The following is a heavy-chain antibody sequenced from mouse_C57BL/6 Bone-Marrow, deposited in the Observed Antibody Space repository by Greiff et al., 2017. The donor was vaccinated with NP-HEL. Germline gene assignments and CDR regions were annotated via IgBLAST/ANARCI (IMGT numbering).Heavy chain of an antibody. CDR3: ARGGTHYGSFDY. D-gene: IGHD1-1*01. CDR2: ISSGSSTI. Sequence: EVKVVESGGGLVKPGGSLKLSCAASGFTFSDYGMHWVRQAPEKGLEWVAYISSGSSTIYYADTVKGRFTISRDNAKNTLFLQMTSLRSEDTAMYYCARGGTHYGSFDYWGQGTTLTVSS. J-gene: IGHJ2*01. CDR1: GFTFSDYG. V-gene: IGHV5-17*01.